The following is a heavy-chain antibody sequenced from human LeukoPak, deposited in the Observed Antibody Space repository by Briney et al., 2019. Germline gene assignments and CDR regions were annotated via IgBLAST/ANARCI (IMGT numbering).Heavy chain of an antibody. CDR2: INPSGGST. V-gene: IGHV1-46*01. D-gene: IGHD1-26*01. CDR3: AGVLVGAIGNYFDY. Sequence: ASVKVSCKASEYTFTSYYMHWVRQAPGQGLEWMGMINPSGGSTNYAQKFQGRVTMTRDTSTSTVYLELSSLRSEDTAVYYCAGVLVGAIGNYFDYWGQGTLVTVSS. CDR1: EYTFTSYY. J-gene: IGHJ4*02.